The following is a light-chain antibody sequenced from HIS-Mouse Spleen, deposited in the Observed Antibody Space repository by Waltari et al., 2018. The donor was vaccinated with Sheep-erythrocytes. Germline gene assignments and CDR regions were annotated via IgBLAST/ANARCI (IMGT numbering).Light chain of an antibody. Sequence: DIQMTQSPSSLSASVGDRVTITCRESQGISNDLSWYQQKPGKVPKLLIYAASTLQSGVPSRFSGSRSGTDFTLTISSLQPEDVATYYCQKYNSAPLTFGGGTKVEIK. V-gene: IGKV1-27*01. CDR2: AAS. CDR3: QKYNSAPLT. CDR1: QGISND. J-gene: IGKJ4*01.